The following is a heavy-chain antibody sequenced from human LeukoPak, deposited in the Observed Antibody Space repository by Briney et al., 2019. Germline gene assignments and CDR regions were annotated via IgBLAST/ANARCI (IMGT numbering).Heavy chain of an antibody. V-gene: IGHV5-51*01. J-gene: IGHJ4*02. CDR3: ARSDSSPFHFDL. Sequence: GESLKISCKGSGYRFTTYWIGWVRQMPGKGLEWMGVIYPGDSTIKYSPPFEGQVNTSADKSSSTAYLQWSSLKASDTAAYYCARSDSSPFHFDLWGQGTLVTVSS. D-gene: IGHD6-13*01. CDR2: IYPGDSTI. CDR1: GYRFTTYW.